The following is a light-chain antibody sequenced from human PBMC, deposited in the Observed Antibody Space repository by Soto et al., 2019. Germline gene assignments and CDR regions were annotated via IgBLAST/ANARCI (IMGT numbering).Light chain of an antibody. J-gene: IGLJ2*01. Sequence: QSALTQPASVSGSPGQSITISCTGTSSDVGGYNYVSWYQQHPGKAPKLTIFDVNNRPSGISNRFSGSKSGNTASLTISGLQAEDEADYYCFSYTSSGTFLFGGGTKLTVL. CDR3: FSYTSSGTFL. V-gene: IGLV2-14*03. CDR2: DVN. CDR1: SSDVGGYNY.